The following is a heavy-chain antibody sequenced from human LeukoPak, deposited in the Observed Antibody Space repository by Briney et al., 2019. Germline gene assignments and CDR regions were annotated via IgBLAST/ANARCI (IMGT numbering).Heavy chain of an antibody. D-gene: IGHD3-22*01. J-gene: IGHJ4*02. Sequence: SETLSLTCTVSGGSISTSNYYWGWIRQPPGKGLEWIGSIYYSGSTYYNPSLKSRVTISVDTSKNQFSLKLSSVTAADTAVYYCAILAVGYYDSSGYRGGYYFDYWGQGTLVTVSS. CDR3: AILAVGYYDSSGYRGGYYFDY. CDR1: GGSISTSNYY. CDR2: IYYSGST. V-gene: IGHV4-39*01.